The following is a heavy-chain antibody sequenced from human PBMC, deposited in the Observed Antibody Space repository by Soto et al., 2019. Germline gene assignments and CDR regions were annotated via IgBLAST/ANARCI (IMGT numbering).Heavy chain of an antibody. CDR3: ARGYSDYALGH. V-gene: IGHV4-34*01. Sequence: QVQLQQWGAGLLKPSETLSLTCAVYGASFSGYYWSWIRQPPGKGLEWIGEINHSGSTNYNPPLKRRVTISLDTSKNQSSLKLSSVSAADTAVYYCARGYSDYALGHWGQGTLVTVSS. CDR1: GASFSGYY. J-gene: IGHJ4*02. CDR2: INHSGST. D-gene: IGHD5-12*01.